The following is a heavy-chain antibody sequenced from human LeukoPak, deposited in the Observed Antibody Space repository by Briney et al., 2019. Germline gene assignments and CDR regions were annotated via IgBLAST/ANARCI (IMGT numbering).Heavy chain of an antibody. CDR1: GGSISSHY. V-gene: IGHV4-59*11. CDR2: IYYSGST. CDR3: ARRIHSNYPRYYFDY. D-gene: IGHD4-11*01. J-gene: IGHJ4*02. Sequence: SETLSLTCTVSGGSISSHYWSWIRQPPGKGLEWIGYIYYSGSTNYNPSLKSRVTISVDTSKNQFSLKLSSVTAADTAVYYCARRIHSNYPRYYFDYWGQGTLVTVSS.